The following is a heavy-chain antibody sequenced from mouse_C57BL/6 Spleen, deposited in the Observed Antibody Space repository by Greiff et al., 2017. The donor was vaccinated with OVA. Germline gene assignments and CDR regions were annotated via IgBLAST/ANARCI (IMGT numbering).Heavy chain of an antibody. Sequence: VQLQQSGAELVKPGASVKISCKASGYAFSSYWMNWVKQRPGKGLEWIGQIYPGDGDTNYNGKFKGKATLTADKSSSTAYMQLSSLTSEDSAVYFCARESYDYGYYAMDYWGQGTSVTVSS. D-gene: IGHD2-4*01. J-gene: IGHJ4*01. CDR3: ARESYDYGYYAMDY. CDR1: GYAFSSYW. CDR2: IYPGDGDT. V-gene: IGHV1-80*01.